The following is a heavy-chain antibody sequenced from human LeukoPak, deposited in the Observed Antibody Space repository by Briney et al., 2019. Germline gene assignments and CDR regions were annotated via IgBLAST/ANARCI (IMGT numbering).Heavy chain of an antibody. Sequence: SETLSLTCTVSGGSISSSSYYWGWIRQPPGKGLECIGNIYYSGSTYYNPSLESRVTMSLDTSKNQFSLKLSSVTAADTAVYYCARDENGYVWGSFRAWGQGTLVTVSS. V-gene: IGHV4-39*07. CDR3: ARDENGYVWGSFRA. CDR2: IYYSGST. D-gene: IGHD3-16*02. CDR1: GGSISSSSYY. J-gene: IGHJ5*02.